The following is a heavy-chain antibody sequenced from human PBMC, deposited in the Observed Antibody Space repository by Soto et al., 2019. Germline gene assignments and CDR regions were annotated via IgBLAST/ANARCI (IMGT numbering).Heavy chain of an antibody. D-gene: IGHD1-1*01. V-gene: IGHV1-8*01. CDR1: GYIFTSYG. CDR3: ARERTGTTSMDV. CDR2: MNPNSGNT. Sequence: QVQLVQSGAEVKKPGASVKVSCKASGYIFTSYGINWVREATGQGLEWMGWMNPNSGNTGYAQKFQGRVTMTRNTSISTAYMELSSLRSEDTAVYSCARERTGTTSMDVWGQGTTVTVSS. J-gene: IGHJ6*02.